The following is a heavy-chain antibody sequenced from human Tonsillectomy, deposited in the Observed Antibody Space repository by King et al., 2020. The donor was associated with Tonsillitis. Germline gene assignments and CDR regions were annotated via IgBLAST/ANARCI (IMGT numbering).Heavy chain of an antibody. V-gene: IGHV3-30*02. Sequence: VQLVESGGGVAQPGGSLRLSCAASGFTFSSYGMHWVRQAPGKGLEWVAFIRYDGSNKYYADSVKGRFTISRDNSKNTLYLQMNSLRAEDTAVYYCAKGEAVRGTYYFDYWGQGTLVTVSS. D-gene: IGHD3-10*01. CDR3: AKGEAVRGTYYFDY. CDR2: IRYDGSNK. J-gene: IGHJ4*02. CDR1: GFTFSSYG.